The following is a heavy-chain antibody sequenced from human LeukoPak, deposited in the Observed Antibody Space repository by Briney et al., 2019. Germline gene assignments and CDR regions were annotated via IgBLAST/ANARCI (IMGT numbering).Heavy chain of an antibody. CDR2: ISYDGSKK. J-gene: IGHJ2*01. CDR3: ARGDDILTGYPGWYFDL. CDR1: GFTFSRYA. V-gene: IGHV3-30-3*01. D-gene: IGHD3-9*01. Sequence: GGSLRLSCAASGFTFSRYAMHWVRQAPGKGLEWVAVISYDGSKKYYADSVKGRLTISRDNSKNTLYLQMNSLRAEDTAVYYCARGDDILTGYPGWYFDLWGRGTLVTVSS.